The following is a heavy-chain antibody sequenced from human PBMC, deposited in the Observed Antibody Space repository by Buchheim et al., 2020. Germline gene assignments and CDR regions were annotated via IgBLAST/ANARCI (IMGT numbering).Heavy chain of an antibody. CDR2: IYHSGST. D-gene: IGHD3-10*01. CDR3: ARFGSGSFPSLDP. V-gene: IGHV4-30-2*01. CDR1: GGSISSGGYS. J-gene: IGHJ5*02. Sequence: QVQLQESGPGLVKPSQTLSLTCAVSGGSISSGGYSWSWIRQPPGKGLQWIGYIYHSGSTYYNPSLKSRVTISIDRSKNRFSLKLSSVTAADTAVYYCARFGSGSFPSLDPWGQGTL.